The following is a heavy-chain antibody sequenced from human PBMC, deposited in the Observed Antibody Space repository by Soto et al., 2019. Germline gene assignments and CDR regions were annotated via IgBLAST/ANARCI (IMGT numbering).Heavy chain of an antibody. V-gene: IGHV4-39*01. CDR1: LGSFSSTDYY. CDR3: ARQPLFGQLDGNGKDV. CDR2: IYHSGST. J-gene: IGHJ6*02. D-gene: IGHD6-6*01. Sequence: PSETLSLTCTVSLGSFSSTDYYWGWIRQPPGKGLEWIGSIYHSGSTFYNPSLQSRVTMSVDTSVKQFSLRLKSVTAADTGVYYCARQPLFGQLDGNGKDVWGQGTTVTVSS.